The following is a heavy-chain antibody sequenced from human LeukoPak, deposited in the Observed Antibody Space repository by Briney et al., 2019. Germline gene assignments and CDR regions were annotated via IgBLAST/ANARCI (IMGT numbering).Heavy chain of an antibody. CDR1: GGSFSGYY. CDR3: ARGGSSWYPGRNWFDP. CDR2: INRSGST. Sequence: PSETLSLTCAVYGGSFSGYYWSWIRQPPGKGLEWIGEINRSGSTNYNPSLKSRVTISVETSRNQFSLKLSSVTAADTAVYYCARGGSSWYPGRNWFDPWGQGTLVTVCS. J-gene: IGHJ5*02. V-gene: IGHV4-34*01. D-gene: IGHD6-13*01.